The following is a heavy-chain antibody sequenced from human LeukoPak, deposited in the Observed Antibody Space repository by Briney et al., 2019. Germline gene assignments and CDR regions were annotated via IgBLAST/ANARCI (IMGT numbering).Heavy chain of an antibody. J-gene: IGHJ4*02. CDR3: ARDPGSGYEEHFDY. CDR1: GFTFSSYW. Sequence: QPGGSLRLSCAASGFTFSSYWMSWVRQAPGKGLEWVANIKQDGSEKYYVDSVKGRFTISRDNAKDSLYLQMNSLRAEDTAVYYCARDPGSGYEEHFDYWGQGTLVTVSS. CDR2: IKQDGSEK. D-gene: IGHD5-12*01. V-gene: IGHV3-7*03.